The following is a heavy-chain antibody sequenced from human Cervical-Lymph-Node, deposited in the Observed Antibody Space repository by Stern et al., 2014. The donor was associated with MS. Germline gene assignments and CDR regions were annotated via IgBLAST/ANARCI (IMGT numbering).Heavy chain of an antibody. CDR1: GFTFGSYA. CDR3: AKVRGIVSPDS. CDR2: IHESGDIT. J-gene: IGHJ5*01. Sequence: EVQLVESGGGLVQPGGSLRLSCAASGFTFGSYAMGWVRQAPGKGLELVSVIHESGDITYLADSVRGRFTISRDNSKSTLFLEMNSLRAEDTAIYYCAKVRGIVSPDSWGQGTLVTVSS. D-gene: IGHD3-16*02. V-gene: IGHV3-23*04.